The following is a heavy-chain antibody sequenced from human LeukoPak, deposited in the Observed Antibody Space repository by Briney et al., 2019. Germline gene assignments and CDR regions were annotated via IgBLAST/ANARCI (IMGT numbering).Heavy chain of an antibody. CDR1: VFTATSYG. J-gene: IGHJ4*02. Sequence: GRSLGLSHAAAVFTATSYGRDWIRQAAGSVKERVAVIWYDGSNKYYADSVKGRLTISRDNSKNTLYLQMNSLRAEDTAVYYCAKEQRWLQAELDYWGQGTLVTVSS. D-gene: IGHD5-24*01. CDR3: AKEQRWLQAELDY. CDR2: IWYDGSNK. V-gene: IGHV3-33*06.